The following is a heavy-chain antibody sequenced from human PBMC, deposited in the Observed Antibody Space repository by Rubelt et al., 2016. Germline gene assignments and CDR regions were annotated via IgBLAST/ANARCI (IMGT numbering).Heavy chain of an antibody. CDR2: IYSSGST. Sequence: QLQLQESGPRLVKPSETLSLTCAVSGGSISGTEHYWGWIRQPPGKGLEWIGYIYSSGSTNYNASLKSRVTISIDRSKNQFSRDLCAVTAADTAVYYCARDRTPSGYDSGMDVWGQWTTVTVSS. V-gene: IGHV4-61*05. CDR1: GGSISGTEHY. D-gene: IGHD5-12*01. J-gene: IGHJ6*02. CDR3: ARDRTPSGYDSGMDV.